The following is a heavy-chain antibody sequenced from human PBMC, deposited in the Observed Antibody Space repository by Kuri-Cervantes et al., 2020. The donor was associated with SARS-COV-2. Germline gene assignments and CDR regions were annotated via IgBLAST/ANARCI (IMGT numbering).Heavy chain of an antibody. J-gene: IGHJ3*01. CDR3: TSHHYDSNVSPVFDV. V-gene: IGHV1-2*02. Sequence: ASVKVCCKASGYTFTYRYLHWVRQAPGQGLEWMGWINPNSGGTNYAQKFQGRVTMTMDTSISTAYMELSRLRSDDTAVYYCTSHHYDSNVSPVFDVWGQGTMVTVSS. D-gene: IGHD3-22*01. CDR1: GYTFTYRY. CDR2: INPNSGGT.